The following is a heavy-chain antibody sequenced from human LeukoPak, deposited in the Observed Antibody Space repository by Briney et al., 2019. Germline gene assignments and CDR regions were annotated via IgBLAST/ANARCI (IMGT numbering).Heavy chain of an antibody. Sequence: PGGSLRLSCAASGFTFSSYAMSWVRQAPGKGLEWVSAISGSGGSTYYADSVKGRFTISRDNSKNTLYLQMNSLRAEDTAVYYCAGDFWSGFYYYYYGMDVWGQGTTVTVSS. V-gene: IGHV3-23*01. CDR1: GFTFSSYA. CDR3: AGDFWSGFYYYYYGMDV. CDR2: ISGSGGST. D-gene: IGHD3-3*01. J-gene: IGHJ6*02.